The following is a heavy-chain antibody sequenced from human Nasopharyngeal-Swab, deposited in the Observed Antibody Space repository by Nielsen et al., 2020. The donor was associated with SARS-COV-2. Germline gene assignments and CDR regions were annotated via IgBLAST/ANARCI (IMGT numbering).Heavy chain of an antibody. V-gene: IGHV3-23*01. J-gene: IGHJ4*02. D-gene: IGHD3-22*01. CDR3: AKDRGIVVVIGFDY. CDR1: KFTFGSYA. Sequence: GGSLRLSCAASKFTFGSYAMSWVRQAPGKGLEWVSAISGSGGSTYYADSVKGRFTISRDNSKNTLYLQMNSLRAEDTAVYYCAKDRGIVVVIGFDYWGQGTLVTVSS. CDR2: ISGSGGST.